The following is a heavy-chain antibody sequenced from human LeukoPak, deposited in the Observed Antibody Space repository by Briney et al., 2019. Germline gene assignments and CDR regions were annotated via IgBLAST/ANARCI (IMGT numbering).Heavy chain of an antibody. CDR3: AIDYDSVWGSFPH. D-gene: IGHD3-16*01. Sequence: GGSLRLSCAASGFTVSSNYINWVRQAPGKGLEWVSVIYTGGATFYADSVKGRFTISRDNSKNAVYLQMNSLRAEDTAVYYCAIDYDSVWGSFPHWGQGTLVTVSS. V-gene: IGHV3-53*01. CDR1: GFTVSSNY. CDR2: IYTGGAT. J-gene: IGHJ4*02.